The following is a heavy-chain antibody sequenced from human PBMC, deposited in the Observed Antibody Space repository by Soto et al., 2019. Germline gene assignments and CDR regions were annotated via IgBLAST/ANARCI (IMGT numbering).Heavy chain of an antibody. CDR3: AKDPYPVVVVPAANGMDV. J-gene: IGHJ6*02. D-gene: IGHD2-2*01. V-gene: IGHV3-23*01. Sequence: EVQLLESGGGLIQPGGSLRLSCAASGLTFSRYAMNWVRQAPGKGLEWVSVISGSGGTRYNADSVKGRFTISRDNSKGILYLQMNSLRADDTAVYYCAKDPYPVVVVPAANGMDVWGQGTTVTVSS. CDR2: ISGSGGTR. CDR1: GLTFSRYA.